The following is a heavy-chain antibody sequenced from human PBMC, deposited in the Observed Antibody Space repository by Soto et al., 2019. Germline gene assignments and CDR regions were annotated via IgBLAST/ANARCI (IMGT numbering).Heavy chain of an antibody. V-gene: IGHV3-23*01. CDR2: ISGGGHNT. J-gene: IGHJ4*02. D-gene: IGHD2-2*01. CDR1: GFAFSSYA. CDR3: AKENSLYCSSTSCYLDY. Sequence: LRVSCAASGFAFSSYAMSWVRQAPGKGLEWVSAISGGGHNTFYADSVKGRFTISRDNSENTLYLQMSSLRAEDTAAYFCAKENSLYCSSTSCYLDYWGPGTLVTVS.